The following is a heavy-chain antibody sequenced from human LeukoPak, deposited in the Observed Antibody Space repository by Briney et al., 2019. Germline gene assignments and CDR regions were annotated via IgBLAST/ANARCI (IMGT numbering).Heavy chain of an antibody. Sequence: KTSETLSLTCTVSGGSISSYYWSWIRQPPGKGLEWIGEINHSGSTNYNPSLKSRVTISVDTSKNQFSLKLSSVTAADTAVYYCARLSGRAWIDYWGQGTLVTVSS. CDR2: INHSGST. D-gene: IGHD5-12*01. V-gene: IGHV4-34*01. CDR1: GGSISSYY. J-gene: IGHJ4*02. CDR3: ARLSGRAWIDY.